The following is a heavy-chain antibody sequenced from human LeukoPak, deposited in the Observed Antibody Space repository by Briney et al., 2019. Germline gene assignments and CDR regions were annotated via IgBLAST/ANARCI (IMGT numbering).Heavy chain of an antibody. V-gene: IGHV4-61*10. CDR2: IYYSGST. D-gene: IGHD3-10*01. CDR1: GGSISSGSYY. Sequence: SQTLSLTCTVSGGSISSGSYYWSWIRQPAGKGLEWIGYIYYSGSTNYNPSLKSRVTISVDTSKNQFSLKLSSVTAADTAVYYCARVSLMWFGVPTTPPYGMDVWGQGTTVTVSS. J-gene: IGHJ6*02. CDR3: ARVSLMWFGVPTTPPYGMDV.